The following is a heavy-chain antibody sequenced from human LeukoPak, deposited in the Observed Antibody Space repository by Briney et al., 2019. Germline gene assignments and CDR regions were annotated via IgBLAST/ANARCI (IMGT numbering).Heavy chain of an antibody. CDR2: ISSSSSTI. Sequence: GGSLRLSCAASGFTFSSYSMNWVRQAPGKGLEWVSYISSSSSTIYYANSVKGRFTISRDNAKNSLYLQMNSLRAEDTAVYYCAREVGSSWYYFDYWGQGTLVTVSS. V-gene: IGHV3-48*01. D-gene: IGHD6-13*01. CDR1: GFTFSSYS. J-gene: IGHJ4*02. CDR3: AREVGSSWYYFDY.